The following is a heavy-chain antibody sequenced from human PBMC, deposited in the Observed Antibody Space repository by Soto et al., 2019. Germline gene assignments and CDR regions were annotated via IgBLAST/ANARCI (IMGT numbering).Heavy chain of an antibody. CDR3: ARRVSVSSPLYYYYYMDV. CDR2: IYPGDSDT. J-gene: IGHJ6*03. V-gene: IGHV5-51*01. D-gene: IGHD2-15*01. Sequence: GESLKISCKGSGYSFTSYWIGWVRQMPGKGLEWMGIIYPGDSDTRYSPSFQGQVTISADKSISTAYLQWSSLKASDTAMYYCARRVSVSSPLYYYYYMDVWGKGTTVTVSS. CDR1: GYSFTSYW.